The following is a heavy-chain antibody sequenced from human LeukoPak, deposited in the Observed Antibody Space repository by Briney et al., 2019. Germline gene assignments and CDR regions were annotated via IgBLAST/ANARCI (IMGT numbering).Heavy chain of an antibody. D-gene: IGHD2-8*02. CDR1: GGSISSFT. CDR2: IYTTGST. Sequence: SETLSLTCTVSGGSISSFTWSWIRQPAGKGLEWIERIYTTGSTNYNPSLKSRVTMSVDTSKNQFSLRLSSVTAADTAVYFCARETWSGYLDYWGQGTLVTVSS. CDR3: ARETWSGYLDY. V-gene: IGHV4-4*07. J-gene: IGHJ4*02.